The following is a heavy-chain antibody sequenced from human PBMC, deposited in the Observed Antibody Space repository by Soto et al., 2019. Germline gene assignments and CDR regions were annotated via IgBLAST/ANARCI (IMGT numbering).Heavy chain of an antibody. Sequence: ASVKVSCKASGYTFTGYYMHWVRQAPGQGLEWMGWINPNSGGTNYAQKFQGWVTVTRDTSISTAYMELSRLRSDDTAVYYCARGIVPATLEANYYYYGMDVWGQGTTVTVSS. V-gene: IGHV1-2*04. J-gene: IGHJ6*02. CDR1: GYTFTGYY. CDR3: ARGIVPATLEANYYYYGMDV. CDR2: INPNSGGT. D-gene: IGHD2-2*01.